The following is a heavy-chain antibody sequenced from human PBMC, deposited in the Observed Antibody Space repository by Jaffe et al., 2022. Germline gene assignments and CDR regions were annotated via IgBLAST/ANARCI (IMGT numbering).Heavy chain of an antibody. CDR2: INPNSGGT. CDR3: ARAKHDYDFWSGYVPDL. CDR1: GYTFTGYY. J-gene: IGHJ2*01. D-gene: IGHD3-3*01. V-gene: IGHV1-2*06. Sequence: QVQLVQSGAEVKKPGASVKVSCKASGYTFTGYYMHWVRQAPGQGLEWMGRINPNSGGTNYAQKFQGRVTMTRDTSISTAYMELSRLRSDDTAVYYCARAKHDYDFWSGYVPDLWGRGTLVTVSS.